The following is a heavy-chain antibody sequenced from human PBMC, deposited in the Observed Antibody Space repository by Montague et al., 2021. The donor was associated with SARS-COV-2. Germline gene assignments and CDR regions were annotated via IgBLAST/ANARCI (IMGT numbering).Heavy chain of an antibody. V-gene: IGHV4-39*01. D-gene: IGHD3-16*02. CDR3: ARLGFVELWLNLGWFDP. J-gene: IGHJ5*02. CDR1: GDSIRSSGYY. CDR2: VYYSGST. Sequence: SETPSLTCSVSGDSIRSSGYYWGWIRQPPGKGLEWIGTVYYSGSTNYNPSLKSRVTMPVDTSKNQFSLELRSVTAADTAVYYCARLGFVELWLNLGWFDPWGQGTLVTVSS.